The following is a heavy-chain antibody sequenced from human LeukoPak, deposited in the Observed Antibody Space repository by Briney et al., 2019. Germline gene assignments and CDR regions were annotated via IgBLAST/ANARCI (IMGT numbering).Heavy chain of an antibody. J-gene: IGHJ4*02. CDR2: INHRGST. CDR1: GGSFSGYY. CDR3: ARARPGIAVAGTRPGYFDY. D-gene: IGHD6-19*01. V-gene: IGHV4-34*01. Sequence: SETLSLTCAVYGGSFSGYYWSWIRQPPGKGLEWIGEINHRGSTNYSPSLKSRVTISVDTSKNQFSLKLSSVTAADTAVYYCARARPGIAVAGTRPGYFDYWGQGTLVTVSS.